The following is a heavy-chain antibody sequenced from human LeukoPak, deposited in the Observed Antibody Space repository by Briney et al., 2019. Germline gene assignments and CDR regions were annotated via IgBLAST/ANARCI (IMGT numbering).Heavy chain of an antibody. J-gene: IGHJ3*02. V-gene: IGHV1-2*02. CDR2: INPNSGGT. D-gene: IGHD6-13*01. CDR1: GYTFTGYY. Sequence: ASVKVSCKASGYTFTGYYMHWVRQAPGQGLEWMGWINPNSGGTNYAQKFQGRVTMTRDTSISTAYMELSRLRSDDTAVYYCARAGYSSSWYPTHDAFDTWGQGTMVTVSS. CDR3: ARAGYSSSWYPTHDAFDT.